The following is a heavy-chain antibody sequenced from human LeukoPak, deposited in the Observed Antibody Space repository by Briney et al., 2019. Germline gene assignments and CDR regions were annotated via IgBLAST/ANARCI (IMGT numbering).Heavy chain of an antibody. Sequence: APVKVSCKASRYPFTRYYIHRGRQAPGQGLEWMGWINPNSVGTNYAQKFQGRVTMTRDTSISTAYMELRRLRSDDTAVYYCARGLRDFPAFDSWGQGTLVTVSS. CDR2: INPNSVGT. V-gene: IGHV1-2*02. CDR3: ARGLRDFPAFDS. CDR1: RYPFTRYY. J-gene: IGHJ4*02. D-gene: IGHD2-2*01.